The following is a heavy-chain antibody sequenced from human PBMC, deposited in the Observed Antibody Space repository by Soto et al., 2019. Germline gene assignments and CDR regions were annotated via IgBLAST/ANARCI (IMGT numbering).Heavy chain of an antibody. D-gene: IGHD3-10*01. V-gene: IGHV3-30*18. Sequence: QVQLVESGGGVVQPGRSLRLSCAASGFTFSSYGMHWVRQAPGKGLEWVAVISYDGSNKYYADSVKGRFNISRDNSKNPLYLQMNSLRAEDTAVYYCAKDDLLFGELSLPGCVAYWGQGTLVTVSS. J-gene: IGHJ4*02. CDR3: AKDDLLFGELSLPGCVAY. CDR1: GFTFSSYG. CDR2: ISYDGSNK.